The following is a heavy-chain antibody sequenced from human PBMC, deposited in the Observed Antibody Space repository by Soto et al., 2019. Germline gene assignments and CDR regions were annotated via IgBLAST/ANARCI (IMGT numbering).Heavy chain of an antibody. V-gene: IGHV3-21*01. J-gene: IGHJ4*02. D-gene: IGHD6-13*01. Sequence: NPGGSLRLSCAASGFTFSSYSMNWVRQAPGKGLEWVSSISSGSSYIYYADSVKGRFTISRDNAKNSLYLQMNSLRAEDTAVYYCASDVAAAGNFDYWGQGTLVTVSS. CDR2: ISSGSSYI. CDR1: GFTFSSYS. CDR3: ASDVAAAGNFDY.